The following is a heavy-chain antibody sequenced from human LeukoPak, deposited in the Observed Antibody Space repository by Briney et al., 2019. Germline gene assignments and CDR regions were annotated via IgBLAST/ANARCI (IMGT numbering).Heavy chain of an antibody. CDR3: AKGSRLLWFGELLLPFDY. Sequence: GGSLRLSCAASGFTVSTNYMNWVRQAPGKGLEWVSVIYSGGSTYYADSVKGRFTISRDNSKNTLYLQMNSLRAEDTAVYYCAKGSRLLWFGELLLPFDYWGQGTLVTVSS. V-gene: IGHV3-66*01. J-gene: IGHJ4*02. CDR2: IYSGGST. D-gene: IGHD3-10*01. CDR1: GFTVSTNY.